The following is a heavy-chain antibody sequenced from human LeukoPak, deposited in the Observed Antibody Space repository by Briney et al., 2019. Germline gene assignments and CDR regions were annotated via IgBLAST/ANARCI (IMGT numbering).Heavy chain of an antibody. V-gene: IGHV3-48*03. J-gene: IGHJ4*02. CDR1: GFTFSSYE. CDR2: ISSSGSPI. Sequence: PGGSLRLSCAASGFTFSSYEMNWVRQAPGKGLEWVSYISSSGSPIYYADSAEGRFTISRDNAKNPLYLQMNSLRAEDTAVYYCVLRGAVAAADFWGQGTLVTVSS. CDR3: VLRGAVAAADF. D-gene: IGHD6-19*01.